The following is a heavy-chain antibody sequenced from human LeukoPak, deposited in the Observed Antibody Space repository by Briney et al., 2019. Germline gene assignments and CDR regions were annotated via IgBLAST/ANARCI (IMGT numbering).Heavy chain of an antibody. CDR1: GFTFSYYA. Sequence: GGSLRLSCAASGFTFSYYAIHWVRQAPGKGLEYVSAISSNGGSTYYANSVKGRFTISRDNSKNTLYLQMGSLRAEDMAVYYCARDGGSYFNYYMDVWGKGTTVTVSS. CDR2: ISSNGGST. V-gene: IGHV3-64*01. CDR3: ARDGGSYFNYYMDV. J-gene: IGHJ6*03. D-gene: IGHD1-26*01.